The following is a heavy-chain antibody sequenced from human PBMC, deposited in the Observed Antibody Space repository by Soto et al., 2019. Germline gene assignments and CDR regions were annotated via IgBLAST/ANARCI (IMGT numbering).Heavy chain of an antibody. CDR1: GAYVSDFS. D-gene: IGHD1-1*01. V-gene: IGHV4-4*07. CDR2: ITINGNT. Sequence: PSETLSLTFRVSGAYVSDFSWSWIRQPAGKGLEWIGRITINGNTQKNPSFKSRVTMSIDTSRHHFSLNLQSATAADTALSYGAREPGENWTYEAHWGPGTLVTVSS. J-gene: IGHJ1*01. CDR3: AREPGENWTYEAH.